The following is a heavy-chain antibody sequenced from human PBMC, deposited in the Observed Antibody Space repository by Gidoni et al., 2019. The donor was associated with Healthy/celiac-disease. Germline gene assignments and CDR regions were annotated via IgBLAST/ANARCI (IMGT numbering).Heavy chain of an antibody. D-gene: IGHD1-26*01. CDR1: GFTVSSYS. CDR2: ISSSSSTI. J-gene: IGHJ4*02. V-gene: IGHV3-48*02. Sequence: EVQLVESGGGLVQPGGSLRLSWAASGFTVSSYSMNWVRQAPGKGLEWFSYISSSSSTIYYADSVKGRFTISRDNAKNSLYLQMNSLRDEDTAVYYCARDGIVGATDGVYWGQGTLVTVSS. CDR3: ARDGIVGATDGVY.